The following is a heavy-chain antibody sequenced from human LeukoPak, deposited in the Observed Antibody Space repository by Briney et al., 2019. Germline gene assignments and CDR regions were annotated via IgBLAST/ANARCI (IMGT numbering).Heavy chain of an antibody. V-gene: IGHV1-69*05. CDR2: IIPIFGTA. Sequence: SVKVSFKASGGTFSSYAISWVRQAPGQGLEWMGGIIPIFGTANYVQKFQGRVTITTDESTSTAYMELSSLRSDDTAVYYCARGDCSSTSCYYYYYYMDVWGKGTTVTVSS. D-gene: IGHD2-2*01. CDR1: GGTFSSYA. J-gene: IGHJ6*03. CDR3: ARGDCSSTSCYYYYYYMDV.